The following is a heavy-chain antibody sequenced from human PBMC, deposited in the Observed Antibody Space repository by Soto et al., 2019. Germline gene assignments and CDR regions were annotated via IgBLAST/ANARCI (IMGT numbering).Heavy chain of an antibody. D-gene: IGHD6-13*01. J-gene: IGHJ4*02. CDR3: ASHHPIAAAGPDY. CDR2: ISRSSSYI. CDR1: GFTFSSYS. Sequence: EVQLVESGGGLVKPGGSLRLSCAASGFTFSSYSMNWVRQAPGKGLEWVSSISRSSSYIYYADSVKGRFTISRDNAKNSLSLKMNRLRAEDTAVYYCASHHPIAAAGPDYWGQGTLGNVPS. V-gene: IGHV3-21*01.